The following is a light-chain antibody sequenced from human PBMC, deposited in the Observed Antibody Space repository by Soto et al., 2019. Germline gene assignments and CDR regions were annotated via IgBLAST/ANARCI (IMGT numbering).Light chain of an antibody. CDR3: QQYGSSPFT. V-gene: IGKV3-20*01. CDR1: QSVSSSY. J-gene: IGKJ3*01. Sequence: EIVLTQSPGTLSLSPGERATLSCRASQSVSSSYLAWYQQKPGQAPRLLIYGASSRATGIPDRFSGSGSGTDFTLTISRLEPEDCAVYYCQQYGSSPFTFGLGTKVDIK. CDR2: GAS.